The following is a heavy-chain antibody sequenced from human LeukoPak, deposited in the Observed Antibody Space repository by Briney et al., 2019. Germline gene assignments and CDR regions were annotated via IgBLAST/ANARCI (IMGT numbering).Heavy chain of an antibody. Sequence: ASVKVSCKASGYTFTSYGISWVRQAPGQGLEWMGWISAYNGNTNYAQKLQGRVTMTTDTSTNTAYMELRSLRSDDTAVYYCARDRGGWYLDWYFDLWGRGTLVTVSS. D-gene: IGHD6-19*01. CDR3: ARDRGGWYLDWYFDL. CDR2: ISAYNGNT. J-gene: IGHJ2*01. CDR1: GYTFTSYG. V-gene: IGHV1-18*01.